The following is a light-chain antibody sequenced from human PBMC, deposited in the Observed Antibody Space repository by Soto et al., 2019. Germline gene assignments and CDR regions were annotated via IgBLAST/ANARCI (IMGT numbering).Light chain of an antibody. CDR3: QQYNNWPPT. CDR2: GAS. V-gene: IGKV3-15*01. CDR1: QSVSSN. J-gene: IGKJ5*01. Sequence: EIVMTQSPATLSVSPGARATLSCRASQSVSSNLAWYQQKPGQAPRLLIYGASTRATGVPARFSGSRSGTEFTLTISSLQSEDFTDYYCQQYNNWPPTFGQGTRLEIK.